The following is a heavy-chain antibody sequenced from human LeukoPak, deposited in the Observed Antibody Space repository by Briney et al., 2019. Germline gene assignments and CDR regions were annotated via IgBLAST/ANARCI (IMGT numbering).Heavy chain of an antibody. D-gene: IGHD2-21*02. CDR3: ARVKYCGGDCYSYHAFDI. CDR2: INHSGST. CDR1: GGSFSGYY. Sequence: KSSETLSLTCAVYGGSFSGYYWSWIRQPPGKGLEWIGEINHSGSTNYNPSLKSRVTISVDTSKNQFSLKLSSVTAADTAVYYCARVKYCGGDCYSYHAFDIWGQGTMVTVSS. V-gene: IGHV4-34*01. J-gene: IGHJ3*02.